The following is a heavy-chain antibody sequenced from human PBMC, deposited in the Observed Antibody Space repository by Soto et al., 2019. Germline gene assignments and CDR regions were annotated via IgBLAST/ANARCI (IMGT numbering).Heavy chain of an antibody. Sequence: SETLSLTCTVSGGSISSYYWSWIRQPPGKGLEWIGYIYYSGSTNYNPSLKSRVTISVDTSKNQFSLKLSSVTAADTAVYYCARVSGVELKDAFDIWGQGTMVTVSS. CDR1: GGSISSYY. CDR3: ARVSGVELKDAFDI. D-gene: IGHD1-26*01. J-gene: IGHJ3*02. CDR2: IYYSGST. V-gene: IGHV4-59*01.